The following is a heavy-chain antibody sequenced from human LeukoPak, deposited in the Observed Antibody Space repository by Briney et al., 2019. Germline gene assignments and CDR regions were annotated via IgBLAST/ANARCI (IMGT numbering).Heavy chain of an antibody. CDR2: ISSSGSTI. Sequence: QPGGSLRLSCAASGFTFSSYEMNWVRQAPGKGLEWVSHISSSGSTIYYADSVKGRFTISRDNAKNSLYLQMNSLRAEDTAVYYCASYPWSSSWYIAHWGQGTLVTVSS. D-gene: IGHD6-13*01. J-gene: IGHJ4*02. V-gene: IGHV3-48*03. CDR1: GFTFSSYE. CDR3: ASYPWSSSWYIAH.